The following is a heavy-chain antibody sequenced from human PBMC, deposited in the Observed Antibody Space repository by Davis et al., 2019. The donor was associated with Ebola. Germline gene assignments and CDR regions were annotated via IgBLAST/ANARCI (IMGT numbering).Heavy chain of an antibody. Sequence: AASVKVSCKASGGTFSSYAISWVRQAPGQGLEWMGWISAYNGNTNYAQKLQGRVTMTTDTSTSTAYMELRSLRSDDTAVYYCARAQSRNDALPGFWSGYPDYFDYWGQGTLVTVSS. V-gene: IGHV1-18*01. CDR2: ISAYNGNT. J-gene: IGHJ4*02. CDR1: GGTFSSYA. D-gene: IGHD3-3*01. CDR3: ARAQSRNDALPGFWSGYPDYFDY.